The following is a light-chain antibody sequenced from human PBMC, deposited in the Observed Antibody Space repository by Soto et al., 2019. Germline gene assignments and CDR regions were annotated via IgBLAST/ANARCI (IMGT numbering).Light chain of an antibody. Sequence: EIVMTQSPATLSVSPGERATLSCRLSQSVSSNLAWYQQKPGQAPRLLIYGASTRATGIPARFSGSGSGTEFTLTISSLQSEDFAVYYCQQYNNWPPWTFGQGTKVDIK. J-gene: IGKJ1*01. CDR2: GAS. V-gene: IGKV3-15*01. CDR1: QSVSSN. CDR3: QQYNNWPPWT.